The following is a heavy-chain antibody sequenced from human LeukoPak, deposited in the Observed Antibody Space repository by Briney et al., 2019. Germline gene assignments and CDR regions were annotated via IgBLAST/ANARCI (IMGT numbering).Heavy chain of an antibody. CDR1: GFTFSSYR. Sequence: GGSLRLSCAASGFTFSSYRMSWVRQAPGKGLEWVANIKQDGSEKYYVDSVKGRFTISRDNAKNSLYLQMNSLRAEDTAVYYCARAAVTDYYYYMGVWGKGTTVTVSS. CDR3: ARAAVTDYYYYMGV. CDR2: IKQDGSEK. D-gene: IGHD3-10*01. V-gene: IGHV3-7*01. J-gene: IGHJ6*03.